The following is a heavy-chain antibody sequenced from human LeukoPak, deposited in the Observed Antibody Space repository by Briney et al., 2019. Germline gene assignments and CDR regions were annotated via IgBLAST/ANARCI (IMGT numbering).Heavy chain of an antibody. CDR3: AREAAARNNPFDY. J-gene: IGHJ4*02. CDR2: IWNDGRRT. D-gene: IGHD6-13*01. Sequence: GRSLRLSCAASGFDFSVCGMHWVRQTPGKGLGWVAVIWNDGRRTFYADSVKGRFTISRDNAKNSLYLQMNSLRAEDTAVYYCAREAAARNNPFDYWGQGTLVTVSS. V-gene: IGHV3-33*01. CDR1: GFDFSVCG.